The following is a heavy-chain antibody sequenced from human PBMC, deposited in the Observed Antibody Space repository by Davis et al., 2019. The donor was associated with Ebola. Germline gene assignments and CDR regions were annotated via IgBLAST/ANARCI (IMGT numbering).Heavy chain of an antibody. CDR2: INPYSANT. CDR3: TRAPPGSNWNYGGNWFDP. J-gene: IGHJ5*02. Sequence: ASVKVSCKATGYTFTSYDVNWVRQATGQGLEWMGWINPYSANTGYAQNFRGRVTMTRNTSISTAFLEVSSLRSEDTAVYYCTRAPPGSNWNYGGNWFDPWGQGTLVTVSS. CDR1: GYTFTSYD. D-gene: IGHD1-7*01. V-gene: IGHV1-8*01.